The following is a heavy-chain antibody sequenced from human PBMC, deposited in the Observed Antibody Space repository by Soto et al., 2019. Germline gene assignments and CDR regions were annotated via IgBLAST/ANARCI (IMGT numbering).Heavy chain of an antibody. V-gene: IGHV3-15*01. D-gene: IGHD2-2*01. CDR1: GFTFSNAW. Sequence: GGSLRLSCAASGFTFSNAWMSWVRQAPGKGLEWVGRIKSKTDGGTTDYAAPVKGRFTIARDESKNTLYLQMNSLKTEDTAGYYCTTLGYAEQIRMDVWGQGTTVTVSS. CDR3: TTLGYAEQIRMDV. J-gene: IGHJ6*02. CDR2: IKSKTDGGTT.